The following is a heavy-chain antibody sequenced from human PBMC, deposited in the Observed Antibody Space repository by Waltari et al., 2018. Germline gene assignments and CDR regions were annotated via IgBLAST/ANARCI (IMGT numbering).Heavy chain of an antibody. D-gene: IGHD5-18*01. V-gene: IGHV3-33*08. Sequence: QVQLVESGGGVVQPGRSLRLSCAASGFTFSSYGMHWVRKAPGKGLEWVAVIWYDGSNKYYADSVKGRFTISRDNSKNTLYLQMNSLRAEDTAMYYCARVGYSYGYDSAFDIWGQGTMVTVSS. CDR2: IWYDGSNK. CDR3: ARVGYSYGYDSAFDI. J-gene: IGHJ3*02. CDR1: GFTFSSYG.